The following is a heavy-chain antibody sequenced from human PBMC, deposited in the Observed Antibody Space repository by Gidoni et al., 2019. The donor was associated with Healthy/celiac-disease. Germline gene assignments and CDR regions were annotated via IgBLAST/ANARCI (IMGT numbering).Heavy chain of an antibody. V-gene: IGHV3-13*04. Sequence: EVQLVESGGGLVQPGGSLRLSCAASGFTFSSYDMPWVRQATGKGLEWVSAIGTAGDTYYPGSVKGRFTISRENAKNSLYLQMNSLRAGDTAVYYCARVSGSSWYQKNWYFDLWGRGTLVTVSS. D-gene: IGHD6-13*01. CDR3: ARVSGSSWYQKNWYFDL. CDR1: GFTFSSYD. J-gene: IGHJ2*01. CDR2: IGTAGDT.